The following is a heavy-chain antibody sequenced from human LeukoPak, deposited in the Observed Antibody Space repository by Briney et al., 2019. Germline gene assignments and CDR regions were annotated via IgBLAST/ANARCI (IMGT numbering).Heavy chain of an antibody. CDR3: ARGVNSGWGFDY. V-gene: IGHV4-34*01. CDR1: GGSFSGYY. Sequence: GSRRLSCALYGGSFSGYYWSWIRQPPGKGLEWIGEINHSGSTNYNPSLKSRVTISVDPSKNQFSLKLSSVTAADTAVYYCARGVNSGWGFDYWGQGTLVTVSS. J-gene: IGHJ4*02. D-gene: IGHD6-19*01. CDR2: INHSGST.